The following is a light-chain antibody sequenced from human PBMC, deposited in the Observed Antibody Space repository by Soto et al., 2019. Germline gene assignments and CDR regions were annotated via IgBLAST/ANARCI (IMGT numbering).Light chain of an antibody. V-gene: IGKV1-6*01. CDR3: LQDYNYPPT. CDR1: QGIRND. J-gene: IGKJ1*01. CDR2: AAS. Sequence: AIQMTQSTSSLSASVGDRVTITCRASQGIRNDLGWYQQKPGKAPKLLIYAASSLQSGVPSRFSGSGSGTDFTLTIRSLQPEDFATYYCLQDYNYPPTFGQGTKLEIK.